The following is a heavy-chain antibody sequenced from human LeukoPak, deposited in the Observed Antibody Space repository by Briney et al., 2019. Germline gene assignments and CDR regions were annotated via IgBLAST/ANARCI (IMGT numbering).Heavy chain of an antibody. CDR2: ISYDGSNK. V-gene: IGHV3-30*04. J-gene: IGHJ4*02. CDR1: GFTFSSYA. CDR3: ARDRYLAAAGYFDY. Sequence: GRSLRLSCAASGFTFSSYAMHWVRQAPGKGLEWVAVISYDGSNKYYADSVKGRFTISRDNSKNTLYLQMNSLRAVDTAVYYRARDRYLAAAGYFDYWGQGTLVTVSS. D-gene: IGHD6-13*01.